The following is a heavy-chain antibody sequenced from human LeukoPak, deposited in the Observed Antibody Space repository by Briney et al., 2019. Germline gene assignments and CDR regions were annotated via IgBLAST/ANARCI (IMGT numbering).Heavy chain of an antibody. D-gene: IGHD6-25*01. CDR3: ARLAASIGY. J-gene: IGHJ4*02. CDR2: IIPIFGTA. Sequence: VASVKVSCKASGGTFNSYAISWVRQAPGQGLEWMGGIIPIFGTANYAQKFQGRVTITTDESTSTAYMELSSLRSEDTAVYYCARLAASIGYWGQGTLVTVSS. CDR1: GGTFNSYA. V-gene: IGHV1-69*05.